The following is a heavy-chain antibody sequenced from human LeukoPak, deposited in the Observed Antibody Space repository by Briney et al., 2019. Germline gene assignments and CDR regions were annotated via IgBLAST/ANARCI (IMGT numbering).Heavy chain of an antibody. CDR2: IYPGDSDT. D-gene: IGHD3-22*01. Sequence: GESLKISCKTSGYKFSSYWIAWVRQVPGKGPEWLGIIYPGDSDTRYSPSFRGHVTISVDESISTAYLQWGNLKASDSAMYCCARHPKPFYDTSGGNWLDAWGQGTLVTVSS. V-gene: IGHV5-51*01. CDR3: ARHPKPFYDTSGGNWLDA. CDR1: GYKFSSYW. J-gene: IGHJ5*02.